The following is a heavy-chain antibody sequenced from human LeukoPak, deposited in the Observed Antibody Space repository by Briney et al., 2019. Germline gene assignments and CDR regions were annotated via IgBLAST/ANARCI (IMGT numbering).Heavy chain of an antibody. CDR2: ISYDGSNK. V-gene: IGHV3-30*04. J-gene: IGHJ6*04. D-gene: IGHD2-2*01. CDR1: GFTFSSYA. CDR3: AREYCSSSSCLYGMDV. Sequence: GGSLRLSCAASGFTFSSYAMYWVRQAPGKGLEWVAVISYDGSNKYYVDSVKGRFTISRDNSKNTLYLQMNSLRAEDTAVYYCAREYCSSSSCLYGMDVWGKGTTVTVSS.